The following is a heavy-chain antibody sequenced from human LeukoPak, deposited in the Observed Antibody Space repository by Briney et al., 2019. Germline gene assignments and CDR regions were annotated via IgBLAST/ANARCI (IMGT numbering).Heavy chain of an antibody. V-gene: IGHV4-39*07. CDR3: ARIKGTRVAATRAYYYYIDV. J-gene: IGHJ6*03. CDR2: IYYSGST. CDR1: GGSISSSVYY. Sequence: SETLSLTCTVSGGSISSSVYYWGWIRQPPGKGLESVGNIYYSGSTYYNPSLKSRVTISVDTSKNQISLKLSSVTAADTAVYYCARIKGTRVAATRAYYYYIDVWGKGTTVTVSS. D-gene: IGHD1-26*01.